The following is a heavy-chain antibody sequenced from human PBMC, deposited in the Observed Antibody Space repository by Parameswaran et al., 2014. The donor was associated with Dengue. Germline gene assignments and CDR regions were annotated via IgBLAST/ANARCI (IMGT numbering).Heavy chain of an antibody. D-gene: IGHD1-26*01. V-gene: IGHV1-2*04. J-gene: IGHJ6*02. CDR3: ARDRIIKMGASFYGMDV. Sequence: WVRQAPGQGLEWMGWINPNSGGTNYAQKFQGWVTMTRDTSISTAYMELSRLRSDDTAVYYCARDRIIKMGASFYGMDVWGQGTTVTVSS. CDR2: INPNSGGT.